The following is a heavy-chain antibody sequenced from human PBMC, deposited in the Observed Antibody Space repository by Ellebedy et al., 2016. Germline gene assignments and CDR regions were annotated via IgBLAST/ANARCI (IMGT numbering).Heavy chain of an antibody. Sequence: SETLSLTCSVSSGSISSTSNSWGWIRQPPGRGLEWIGTIYYSGTTRCNPSLRSRVTISRDTSKNQFSLKVTSVTAADTAVYFCARIPYGSGWYYYIDLWGQGTLVTVSS. J-gene: IGHJ4*02. CDR3: ARIPYGSGWYYYIDL. CDR2: IYYSGTT. V-gene: IGHV4-39*07. CDR1: SGSISSTSNS. D-gene: IGHD6-19*01.